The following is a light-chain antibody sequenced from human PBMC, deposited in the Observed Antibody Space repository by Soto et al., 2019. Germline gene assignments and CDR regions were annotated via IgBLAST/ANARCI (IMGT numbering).Light chain of an antibody. CDR1: QIISSC. J-gene: IGKJ1*01. Sequence: DSQMPQSPSTLSAAVVSRFTITCRASQIISSCLSWYQQKPGKAPQLLIYKASTLQSGVPSRFSGSGSGTEFTLTISSLQPDDFATYYCQQYVTAFRTFGQGTTVDIK. V-gene: IGKV1-5*03. CDR2: KAS. CDR3: QQYVTAFRT.